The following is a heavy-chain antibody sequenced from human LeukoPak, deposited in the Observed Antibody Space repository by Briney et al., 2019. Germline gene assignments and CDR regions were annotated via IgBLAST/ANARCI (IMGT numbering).Heavy chain of an antibody. CDR3: ARRPWIVYYHYMDV. D-gene: IGHD1-1*01. V-gene: IGHV4-34*01. J-gene: IGHJ6*03. CDR2: INHSGSA. CDR1: GGSFSGYY. Sequence: SETLSLTCAVYGGSFSGYYWSWIRQPPGKGLEWIGEINHSGSANYNPSLMSRVTISVDTSKNQFSLKLSSVTAADTAVYYCARRPWIVYYHYMDVWDKGTTVSISS.